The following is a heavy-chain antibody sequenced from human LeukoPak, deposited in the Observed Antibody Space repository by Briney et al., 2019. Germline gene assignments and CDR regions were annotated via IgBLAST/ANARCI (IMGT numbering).Heavy chain of an antibody. CDR3: ARIPWFGESPDAFDI. Sequence: PSETLSLTCTVSGYSISSGYYWGWIRQPPGKGLEWIGSIYHSGSTYYNPSLKSRVTISVDTSKNQFSLKLSSVTAADTAVYYCARIPWFGESPDAFDIWGQGTMVTVSS. J-gene: IGHJ3*02. D-gene: IGHD3-10*01. CDR1: GYSISSGYY. V-gene: IGHV4-38-2*02. CDR2: IYHSGST.